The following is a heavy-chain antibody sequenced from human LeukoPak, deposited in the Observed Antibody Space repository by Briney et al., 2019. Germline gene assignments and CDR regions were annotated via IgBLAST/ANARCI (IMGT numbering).Heavy chain of an antibody. Sequence: GASVKVSCKASGYTFTSYGISWVRQAPGQGLEWMGWISAYNGNTNYAQKPQGRVTMTTDTSTSTAYMELRSLRSDDTAVYYCARDRTIFGVAQGAFDIWGQGTMVTVSS. CDR1: GYTFTSYG. CDR3: ARDRTIFGVAQGAFDI. V-gene: IGHV1-18*01. CDR2: ISAYNGNT. J-gene: IGHJ3*02. D-gene: IGHD3-3*01.